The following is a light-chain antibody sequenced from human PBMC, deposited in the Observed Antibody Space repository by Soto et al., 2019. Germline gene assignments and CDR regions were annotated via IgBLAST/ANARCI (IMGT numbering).Light chain of an antibody. Sequence: EIVLIQSPATLSLSPGERATLSCRASQSVGSYLAWYQHKPGQAPRLLIYGASTRATGIPDRFSGSGSGTDFTLTISRLEPEDFAVYYCHHYGGSPITFGQGTRLEI. CDR3: HHYGGSPIT. V-gene: IGKV3-20*01. CDR2: GAS. J-gene: IGKJ5*01. CDR1: QSVGSY.